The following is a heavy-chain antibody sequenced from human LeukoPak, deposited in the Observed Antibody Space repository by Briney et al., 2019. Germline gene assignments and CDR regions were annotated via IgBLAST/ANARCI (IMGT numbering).Heavy chain of an antibody. Sequence: SEALSLTCTVSGGSISSYYWSWIRQPPGKGLEWIGYIYYSGSTNYNPSPKSRVTISVDTSKNQFSLKLSSVTAADTAVYYCARAILTGYRLYYFDYWGQGTLVTVSS. CDR3: ARAILTGYRLYYFDY. CDR1: GGSISSYY. J-gene: IGHJ4*02. CDR2: IYYSGST. V-gene: IGHV4-59*01. D-gene: IGHD3-9*01.